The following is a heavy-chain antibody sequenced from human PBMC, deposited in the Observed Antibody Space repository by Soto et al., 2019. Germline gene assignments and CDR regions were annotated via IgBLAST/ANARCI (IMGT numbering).Heavy chain of an antibody. J-gene: IGHJ5*02. CDR1: GFTFSRYG. CDR2: ISYDGSNK. V-gene: IGHV3-30*18. Sequence: GGSLRLSCAASGFTFSRYGMHWVRQAPGKGLEWVAIISYDGSNKYYADSVKGRFTISRDDSKNTLYLQMNSLRAEDTAVYYCAKDGEALYYYDTSGPKTWFDPWGLGTLVTVSS. D-gene: IGHD3-22*01. CDR3: AKDGEALYYYDTSGPKTWFDP.